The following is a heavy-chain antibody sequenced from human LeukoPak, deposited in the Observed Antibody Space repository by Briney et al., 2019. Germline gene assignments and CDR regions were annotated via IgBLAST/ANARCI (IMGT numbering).Heavy chain of an antibody. Sequence: PGRSLRLSCAASGFTFSSYGMHWVRQAPGKGLEWVAVISYDGSNKYYADSVKGRFTISRDNSKNTLYLQMNSLRAEDTAVYYCAKDRSRTAAGYYFDYWGQGTLVTVSS. V-gene: IGHV3-30*18. J-gene: IGHJ4*02. CDR3: AKDRSRTAAGYYFDY. CDR2: ISYDGSNK. D-gene: IGHD6-13*01. CDR1: GFTFSSYG.